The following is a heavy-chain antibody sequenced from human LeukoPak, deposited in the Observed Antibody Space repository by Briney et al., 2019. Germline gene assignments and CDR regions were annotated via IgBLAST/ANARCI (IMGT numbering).Heavy chain of an antibody. D-gene: IGHD3-10*01. Sequence: GASVKVSCKASGYTFSNSGMYWVRQAPGQGLEWMGWINAANGNTKYSQRFQGRVTITRDTSASTVYMELSSLRSEDTALYYCARDWYYGSGSYSGDYWGQGTLVTVSS. CDR1: GYTFSNSG. CDR3: ARDWYYGSGSYSGDY. J-gene: IGHJ4*02. V-gene: IGHV1-3*01. CDR2: INAANGNT.